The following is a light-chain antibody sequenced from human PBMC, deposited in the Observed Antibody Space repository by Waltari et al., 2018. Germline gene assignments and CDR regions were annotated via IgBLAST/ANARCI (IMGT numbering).Light chain of an antibody. Sequence: TQPPSVSAAPGQKVTISCSGSSSNIGNNYVSWYQQLPGTAPKLLIYDNKKRPSGIPDRFSGSKSGTSATLGITGLQTGDEADYYCGTWDSSLSAGVFGGGTKLTVL. CDR2: DNK. CDR1: SSNIGNNY. V-gene: IGLV1-51*01. J-gene: IGLJ3*02. CDR3: GTWDSSLSAGV.